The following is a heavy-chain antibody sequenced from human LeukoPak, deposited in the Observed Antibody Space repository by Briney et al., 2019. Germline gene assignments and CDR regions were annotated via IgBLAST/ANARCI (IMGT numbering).Heavy chain of an antibody. CDR2: TAGSGISK. V-gene: IGHV3-23*05. D-gene: IGHD3-22*01. CDR1: GFTFYNYA. J-gene: IGHJ4*02. CDR3: ARLPTFYYDSSGYHYDY. Sequence: GGSLRLSCVASGFTFYNYAMSWVRQAPGRGLEWASSTAGSGISKDYADSVKGRFTISKDKSKNTSYLQMDNLRAEDTGVYFCARLPTFYYDSSGYHYDYWGQGTLVTVSS.